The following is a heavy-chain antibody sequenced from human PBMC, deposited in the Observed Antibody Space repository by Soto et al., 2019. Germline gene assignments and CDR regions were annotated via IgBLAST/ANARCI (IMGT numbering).Heavy chain of an antibody. CDR3: ARESVSAGLDY. CDR1: GFTFSSYG. V-gene: IGHV3-33*01. J-gene: IGHJ4*02. Sequence: GGSLRLSCAASGFTFSSYGMHWVRQAPGKVLEWVAVIWYDGSNKYYADSVKGRFTISRDNSKNTLYLQMNSLIAEDTAVYYCARESVSAGLDYWGQGTLVTVSS. CDR2: IWYDGSNK.